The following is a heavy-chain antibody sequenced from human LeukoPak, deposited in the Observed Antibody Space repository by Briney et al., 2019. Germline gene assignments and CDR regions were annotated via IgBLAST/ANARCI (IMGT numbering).Heavy chain of an antibody. V-gene: IGHV1-69*13. D-gene: IGHD3-16*02. Sequence: SVKVSCKASGGTFSSYAISWVRQAPGQGLEWMGGIIPIFGTANYAQKFQGRVTITADESTSTAYMELSSLRSEDTAVYYCARRGLSGLGELSFYYFDYWGQGALVTVSS. CDR2: IIPIFGTA. CDR3: ARRGLSGLGELSFYYFDY. CDR1: GGTFSSYA. J-gene: IGHJ4*02.